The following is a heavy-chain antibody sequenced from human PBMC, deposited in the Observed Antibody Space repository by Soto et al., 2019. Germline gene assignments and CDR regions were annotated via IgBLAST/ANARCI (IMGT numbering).Heavy chain of an antibody. J-gene: IGHJ3*02. CDR2: INHSGST. CDR1: GGSFSGYY. V-gene: IGHV4-34*01. D-gene: IGHD5-12*01. Sequence: SETLSLTCAVYGGSFSGYYWSWIRQPPGKGLEWIGEINHSGSTNYNPSLKSRVTISVDTSKNQFSLKLSSVTAADTAVYYCARLHPVEMATIFAFDIWGQGTMVTVSS. CDR3: ARLHPVEMATIFAFDI.